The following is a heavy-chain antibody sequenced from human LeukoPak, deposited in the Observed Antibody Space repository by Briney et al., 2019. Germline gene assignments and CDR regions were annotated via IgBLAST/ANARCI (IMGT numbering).Heavy chain of an antibody. V-gene: IGHV3-21*01. CDR2: ISSSSSYI. D-gene: IGHD3-10*01. CDR3: ARVGGITLALAPSPFPDYNYYYMDV. CDR1: GFTFSSYT. J-gene: IGHJ6*03. Sequence: GGSLRLSCAASGFTFSSYTMNWVRQAPGKGLEWVSSISSSSSYIYYTDSVKGRFTISRDNAKKSLYLQMNSLRAEDTAVYYCARVGGITLALAPSPFPDYNYYYMDVWGKGTTVTVSS.